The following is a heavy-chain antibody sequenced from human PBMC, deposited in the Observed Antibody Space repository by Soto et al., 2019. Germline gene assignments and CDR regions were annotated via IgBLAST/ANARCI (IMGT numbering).Heavy chain of an antibody. CDR2: IYYSGST. V-gene: IGHV4-59*08. Sequence: PSETLSLTCTVSGGSISSYYWSWIRQPPGKGLEWIGYIYYSGSTNYNPSLKSRVTISVDTSKNQFSLKLRSVTAADTAVYYCASQRAPGYCSSTSCYEGAYFDYWGQGTLVTVSS. D-gene: IGHD2-2*01. CDR3: ASQRAPGYCSSTSCYEGAYFDY. J-gene: IGHJ4*02. CDR1: GGSISSYY.